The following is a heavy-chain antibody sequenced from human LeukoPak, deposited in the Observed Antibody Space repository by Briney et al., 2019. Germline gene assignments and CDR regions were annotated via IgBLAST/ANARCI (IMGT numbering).Heavy chain of an antibody. CDR3: ATGYYYDSSGLNWFDP. V-gene: IGHV1-24*01. CDR2: FDPEDGET. J-gene: IGHJ5*02. CDR1: GYTLTELS. D-gene: IGHD3-22*01. Sequence: ASVKVSCKVSGYTLTELSMHWVRQAPGKGLEWMGGFDPEDGETIYAQKFQGRVTMTEDTSTDTVYMELSSLRSEDTAVYYCATGYYYDSSGLNWFDPWGQGTLVTVSS.